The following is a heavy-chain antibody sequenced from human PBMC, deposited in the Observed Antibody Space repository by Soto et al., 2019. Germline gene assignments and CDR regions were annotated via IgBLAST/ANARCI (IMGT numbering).Heavy chain of an antibody. Sequence: GASVKVSCKASGYTFTSYGISWVRQAPGQGLEWMGWISAYNGNTYYAQKLQGRVTMTTDTSTSTAYMELRSLRSDDTAVYYCARAGYCSSTSCYGGAFDIWGQGTMVTVSS. J-gene: IGHJ3*02. CDR3: ARAGYCSSTSCYGGAFDI. CDR2: ISAYNGNT. D-gene: IGHD2-2*03. V-gene: IGHV1-18*01. CDR1: GYTFTSYG.